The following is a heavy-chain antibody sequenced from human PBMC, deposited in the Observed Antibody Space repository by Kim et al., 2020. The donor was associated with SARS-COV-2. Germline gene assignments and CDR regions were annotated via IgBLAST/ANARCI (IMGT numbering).Heavy chain of an antibody. Sequence: GGSLRLSCAASGFTFSSYGMHWVRQAPGKGLEWVAVISYDGSNKYYADSVKGRFTISRDNSKNTLYLQMNSLRAEDTAVYYCAKGTGTGIWRYYFDYWG. V-gene: IGHV3-30*18. D-gene: IGHD1-7*01. CDR1: GFTFSSYG. CDR3: AKGTGTGIWRYYFDY. J-gene: IGHJ4*01. CDR2: ISYDGSNK.